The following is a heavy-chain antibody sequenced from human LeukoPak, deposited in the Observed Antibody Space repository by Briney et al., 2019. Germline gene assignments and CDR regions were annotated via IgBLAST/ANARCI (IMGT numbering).Heavy chain of an antibody. CDR3: ARDLDSYGYFDY. Sequence: ASVKVSCKASGYTFTSYGISWVRQAPGQGLEWMGWISAYNGNTNYAQKFQGRVTMTTDTSTSTAYMELRSLRSDDTAVYYCARDLDSYGYFDYWGQGTLVTVSS. CDR2: ISAYNGNT. V-gene: IGHV1-18*01. D-gene: IGHD5-18*01. CDR1: GYTFTSYG. J-gene: IGHJ4*02.